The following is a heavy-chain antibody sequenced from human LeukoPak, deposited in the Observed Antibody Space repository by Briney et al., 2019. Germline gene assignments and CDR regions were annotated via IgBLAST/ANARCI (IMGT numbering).Heavy chain of an antibody. V-gene: IGHV3-48*01. CDR1: GFTFSSYS. CDR2: ISSSSSST. Sequence: PGGSLRLSCAASGFTFSSYSMNWVRQTPEKGLEWVSYISSSSSSTYYADSVKGRFTISRDNGKNSLYLQMNSLRAEDTAVYYCAELGITMIGGVWGKGTTVTISS. J-gene: IGHJ6*04. D-gene: IGHD3-10*02. CDR3: AELGITMIGGV.